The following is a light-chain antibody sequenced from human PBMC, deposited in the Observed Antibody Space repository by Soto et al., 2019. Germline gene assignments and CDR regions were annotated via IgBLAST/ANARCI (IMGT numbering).Light chain of an antibody. Sequence: QSVLTQPPSASGTPGQRVTISCSGSSSNIGSNYVYWYQQFPGTAPKLLIYRNNQRPSGVPDRFFVSKSGTSASLAISGLRSEDEADYYCEAWDDSLSGPVFGGGTKVTVL. V-gene: IGLV1-47*01. J-gene: IGLJ3*02. CDR1: SSNIGSNY. CDR2: RNN. CDR3: EAWDDSLSGPV.